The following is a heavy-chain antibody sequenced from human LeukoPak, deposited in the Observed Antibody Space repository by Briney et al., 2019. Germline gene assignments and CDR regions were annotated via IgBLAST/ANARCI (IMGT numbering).Heavy chain of an antibody. J-gene: IGHJ4*02. Sequence: SETLSLTCAVSGYSISSGYYWGWIRQPPGKGLEWIGSIYHSGSTYYNPSLKSRVTISVDTSKNQFSLKLSSVTAADTAVYYCAIQRAYYHILTGYSPLNYFDYWGQGTLVTVSS. V-gene: IGHV4-38-2*01. CDR3: AIQRAYYHILTGYSPLNYFDY. CDR1: GYSISSGYY. D-gene: IGHD3-9*01. CDR2: IYHSGST.